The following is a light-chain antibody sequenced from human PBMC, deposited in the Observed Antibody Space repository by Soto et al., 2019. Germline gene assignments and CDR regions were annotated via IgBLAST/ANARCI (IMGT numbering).Light chain of an antibody. Sequence: QSVLTQPPSASGSPGQSVAISCTVTSSDVGGYNYVSWYQHHPGKGPKLIIYEVNNRPSGVSDRFSGSKSGNKASLTISNLEAEDESDYYCGSYTSTDTPFVFGTGTKVTVL. V-gene: IGLV2-8*01. CDR1: SSDVGGYNY. J-gene: IGLJ1*01. CDR3: GSYTSTDTPFV. CDR2: EVN.